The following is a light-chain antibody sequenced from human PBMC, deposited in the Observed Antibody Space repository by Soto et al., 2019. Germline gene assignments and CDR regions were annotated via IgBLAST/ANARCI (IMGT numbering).Light chain of an antibody. Sequence: QSALTQPPSASGTPGQRVTISCSGSSSNIGRNTVNWYQQLPGTAPKLLIHGNNQRPSGVPDRFSGSKSGTAASLAISGLQSEDEADYYCATWDDSLNGPVFGGGTKLTVL. CDR2: GNN. J-gene: IGLJ2*01. CDR3: ATWDDSLNGPV. V-gene: IGLV1-44*01. CDR1: SSNIGRNT.